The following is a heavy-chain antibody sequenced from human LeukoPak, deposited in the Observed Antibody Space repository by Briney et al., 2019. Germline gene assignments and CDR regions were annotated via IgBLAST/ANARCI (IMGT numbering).Heavy chain of an antibody. D-gene: IGHD1-26*01. J-gene: IGHJ4*02. V-gene: IGHV3-23*01. Sequence: PGGALRLSCAASRFTFSNYAMSWVREAPGKGLEWVSDVSDSGNTRYYADSVKGRFTISRDNSTNTVYLQMTSLRAEDTALYYCAKGVGTTMAYYFDYWGQGTLVTVSS. CDR3: AKGVGTTMAYYFDY. CDR2: VSDSGNTR. CDR1: RFTFSNYA.